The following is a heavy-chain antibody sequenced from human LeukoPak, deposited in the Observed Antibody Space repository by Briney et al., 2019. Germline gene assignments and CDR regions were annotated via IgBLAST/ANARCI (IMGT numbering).Heavy chain of an antibody. CDR2: IKVDGSEK. V-gene: IGHV3-7*01. J-gene: IGHJ4*02. Sequence: GGSLRLSCSTSGFTFGGYSMTWVRQAPGRGLEWVANIKVDGSEKYYVDSVKGRFTISRDNAKNSLYLQMNSLRAEDTAVYYCARMLVYNSGGEAFDCWGQGTLVTVSS. CDR1: GFTFGGYS. CDR3: ARMLVYNSGGEAFDC. D-gene: IGHD3-10*01.